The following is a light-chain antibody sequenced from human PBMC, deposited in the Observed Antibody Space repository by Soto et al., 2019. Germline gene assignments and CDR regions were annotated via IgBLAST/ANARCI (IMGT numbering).Light chain of an antibody. V-gene: IGLV2-14*01. CDR3: SSYTRSSTLYV. CDR1: SXDVGGYNY. CDR2: EVS. Sequence: QSALAQPASVSGSPGQSITISCTGTSXDVGGYNYVSWYQQHPGKAPKLMIYEVSNRPSGVSNRFSGSKSGNTASLTISGLQAEDEADYYCSSYTRSSTLYVFGTGTKVTVL. J-gene: IGLJ1*01.